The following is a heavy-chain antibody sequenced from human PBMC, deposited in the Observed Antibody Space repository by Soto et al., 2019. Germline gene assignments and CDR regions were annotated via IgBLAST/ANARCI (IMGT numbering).Heavy chain of an antibody. D-gene: IGHD1-26*01. Sequence: EVQLLESGGDLVQPGGSLRLSCEASGFTFSNYAMTWVRQAPGMGLEWVSSIYSSGSNTYYADSVKGRFTISRDKSKGTLYLQMNSLRAEDTAVYYCARDLTTYYYWGQGTLVTVSS. V-gene: IGHV3-23*05. J-gene: IGHJ4*02. CDR1: GFTFSNYA. CDR3: ARDLTTYYY. CDR2: IYSSGSNT.